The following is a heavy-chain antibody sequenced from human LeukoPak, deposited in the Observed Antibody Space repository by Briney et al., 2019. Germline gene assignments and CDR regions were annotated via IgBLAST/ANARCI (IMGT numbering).Heavy chain of an antibody. D-gene: IGHD1/OR15-1a*01. Sequence: PSETLSPTCTVSGGSVSSSGYFWGWVRQPPGKGLEWIGSISYSGSTSYTPSLKSRVTISVDTSKNQFSLKMSSVTAADTAVYFCVRDLEHFDIDYWGQGTLVTVSS. CDR2: ISYSGST. J-gene: IGHJ4*02. CDR3: VRDLEHFDIDY. V-gene: IGHV4-39*07. CDR1: GGSVSSSGYF.